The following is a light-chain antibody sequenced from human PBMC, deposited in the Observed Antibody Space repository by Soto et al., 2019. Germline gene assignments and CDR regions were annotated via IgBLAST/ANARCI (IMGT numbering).Light chain of an antibody. V-gene: IGLV2-14*01. J-gene: IGLJ1*01. CDR3: SSYKSSSTLPYV. CDR1: SSDVGGYNL. Sequence: QSALTQPASVSGSPGQSITISCTGTSSDVGGYNLVSWYQQYPDKAPKLMNFDVNTRPSGVSNRFSGSKSGNTASLTISGLQAEDEADYYCSSYKSSSTLPYVFGTGTKLTVL. CDR2: DVN.